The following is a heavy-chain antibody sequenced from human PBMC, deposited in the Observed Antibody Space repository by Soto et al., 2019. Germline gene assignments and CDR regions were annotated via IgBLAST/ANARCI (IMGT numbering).Heavy chain of an antibody. J-gene: IGHJ4*02. CDR1: GFTFSSYA. CDR2: ISGSGGST. V-gene: IGHV3-23*01. D-gene: IGHD3-22*01. CDR3: AKDLGGYYYDSSGYCFDY. Sequence: GGSLRLSCAASGFTFSSYAMSWVRQAPGKGLEWVSAISGSGGSTYYADSVKGRFTISRDNSKNTLYLKMNSLRAEDTAVYDCAKDLGGYYYDSSGYCFDYWGQGTLVTVSS.